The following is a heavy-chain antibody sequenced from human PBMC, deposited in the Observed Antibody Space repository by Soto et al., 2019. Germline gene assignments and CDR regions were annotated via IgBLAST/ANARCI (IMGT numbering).Heavy chain of an antibody. J-gene: IGHJ6*03. CDR2: IYSDGSI. V-gene: IGHV3-66*01. Sequence: EVQLVESGGGLVQPGGSLRLSCAASGFTVSSNYMSWVRQAPGKGLEWVSIIYSDGSIYYADSVKGRFSISIDNSKNTRYLKQTSLRAQDKAVYYCVREAAARPDNLHYYYYMDVWGKGTTVTVSS. CDR3: VREAAARPDNLHYYYYMDV. CDR1: GFTVSSNY. D-gene: IGHD6-13*01.